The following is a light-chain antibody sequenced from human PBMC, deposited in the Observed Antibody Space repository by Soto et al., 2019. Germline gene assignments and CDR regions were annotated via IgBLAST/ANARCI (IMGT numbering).Light chain of an antibody. CDR2: KAS. V-gene: IGKV1-5*03. CDR1: QGSRND. Sequence: IQMTQSPSSLSASVGDRVTITCRASQGSRNDVGWYQQKPGKAPKLLIHKASNLESGVPSRFSGSGSGAEFTLTISSLQPDDSATYYCQQYNRYSTFGQGTKVDIK. CDR3: QQYNRYST. J-gene: IGKJ1*01.